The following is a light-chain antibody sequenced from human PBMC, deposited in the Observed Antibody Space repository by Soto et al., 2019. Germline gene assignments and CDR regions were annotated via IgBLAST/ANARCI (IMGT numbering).Light chain of an antibody. CDR2: AAS. V-gene: IGKV1-39*01. CDR3: QQAYSTPWT. CDR1: QSISSY. J-gene: IGKJ1*01. Sequence: DIQMTQSPSSLSAYVGARVTISCRASQSISSYLHCYQQKPGKAPKLLIYAASNLQSGVPSRFGPSGCWTDFTLTLNSVQPEDFATYCCQQAYSTPWTFGQGTEVEIK.